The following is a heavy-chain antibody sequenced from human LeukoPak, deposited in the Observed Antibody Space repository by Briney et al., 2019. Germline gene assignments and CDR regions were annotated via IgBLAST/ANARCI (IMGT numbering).Heavy chain of an antibody. J-gene: IGHJ4*02. CDR2: IIPIFGTA. Sequence: ASVKVSCKASGGTFSSYAISWVRQAPGQGLEWMGGIIPIFGTANYAQKFQGRVTITADESTSTAYMELSSLRSEDTAVYYCAKVYRNYDPTYWGQGTLVTVSS. CDR1: GGTFSSYA. CDR3: AKVYRNYDPTY. V-gene: IGHV1-69*13. D-gene: IGHD4-11*01.